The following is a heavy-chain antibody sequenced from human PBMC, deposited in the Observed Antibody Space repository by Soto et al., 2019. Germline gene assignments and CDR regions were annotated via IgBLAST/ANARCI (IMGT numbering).Heavy chain of an antibody. CDR1: GFPFSNYV. Sequence: QVQLVESGGGVVQPGRSLSLSCAAPGFPFSNYVMHWVRQAPGKGLEWVALIWDDGSNKYYADSVKGRFTSSRDNYKKIPYLQMNSLRAEDTAVYYWAKGGGRSYDDAFDIWGQGTMVTVSS. CDR2: IWDDGSNK. D-gene: IGHD3-3*01. CDR3: AKGGGRSYDDAFDI. J-gene: IGHJ3*02. V-gene: IGHV3-33*06.